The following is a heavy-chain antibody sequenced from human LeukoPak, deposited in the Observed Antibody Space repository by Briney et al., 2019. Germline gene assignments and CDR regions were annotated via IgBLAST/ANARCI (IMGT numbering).Heavy chain of an antibody. CDR3: ARGMESYYDSSGYYSPSFDY. Sequence: ASVKVSCKASGYTFTSYYMHWVRQAPGQGLEWMGIINPSGGSTSYAQKFQGRVTMTRDMSTSTVYMELSSLRSEDTAVYYCARGMESYYDSSGYYSPSFDYWGQGTLVPVSS. V-gene: IGHV1-46*01. D-gene: IGHD3-22*01. J-gene: IGHJ4*02. CDR1: GYTFTSYY. CDR2: INPSGGST.